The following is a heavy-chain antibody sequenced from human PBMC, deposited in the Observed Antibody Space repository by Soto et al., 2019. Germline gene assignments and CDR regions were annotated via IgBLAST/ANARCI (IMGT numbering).Heavy chain of an antibody. CDR1: GFTFSSYA. D-gene: IGHD3-3*01. CDR2: ISGSGGST. J-gene: IGHJ4*02. Sequence: GGSLRLSCAASGFTFSSYAMSWVRQAPGKGLEWVLAISGSGGSTYYADSVKGRFTISRDNSKNTLYLQMNSLRAEDTAVYYCAKDKSRTIFGVVIEYYFGYWGQGTLVTVSS. V-gene: IGHV3-23*01. CDR3: AKDKSRTIFGVVIEYYFGY.